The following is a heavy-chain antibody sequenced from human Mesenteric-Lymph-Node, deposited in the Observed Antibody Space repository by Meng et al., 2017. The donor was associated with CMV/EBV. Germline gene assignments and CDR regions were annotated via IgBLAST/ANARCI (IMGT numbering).Heavy chain of an antibody. J-gene: IGHJ4*02. CDR3: ARDRVRGVGVTDFDY. D-gene: IGHD1-26*01. V-gene: IGHV3-23*01. CDR2: ISRSGAST. Sequence: GSLRLSCAASRFTFNSYAMTWVRQAPGKGLEWVSAISRSGASTYYADSVKGRFTISRDNTKNSLDLQMNSLRVEDTAVYYCARDRVRGVGVTDFDYWGQGTLVTVSS. CDR1: RFTFNSYA.